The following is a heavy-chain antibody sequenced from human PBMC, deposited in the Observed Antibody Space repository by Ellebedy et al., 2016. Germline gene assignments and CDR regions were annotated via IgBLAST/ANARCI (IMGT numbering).Heavy chain of an antibody. CDR2: VSTYNGNT. CDR1: GYTFTTYG. J-gene: IGHJ1*01. D-gene: IGHD3-10*01. V-gene: IGHV1-18*01. CDR3: ARMDMDGSGSYYGMEYFQH. Sequence: ASVKVSCKASGYTFTTYGITWVRQAPGQGLEWMGWVSTYNGNTNYTQNLQGRVTMTTDTSTSTAYMELRSLRSDDTAVYYCARMDMDGSGSYYGMEYFQHWGQGTLVTVSS.